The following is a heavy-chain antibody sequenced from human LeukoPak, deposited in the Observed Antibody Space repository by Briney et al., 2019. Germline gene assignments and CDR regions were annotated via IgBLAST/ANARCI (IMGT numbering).Heavy chain of an antibody. CDR1: GFTFSNSV. CDR2: ISHNDDTT. V-gene: IGHV3-64*01. CDR3: TRGPPRDRGRYFDL. D-gene: IGHD3-10*01. J-gene: IGHJ2*01. Sequence: AGGSLRLSCAASGFTFSNSVLYWVRQAPGKGLEFVSGISHNDDTTYYANSVKGRFTISRDISKKTLYLQMGSLRPEDMAVYYCTRGPPRDRGRYFDLWGRGTLVTASS.